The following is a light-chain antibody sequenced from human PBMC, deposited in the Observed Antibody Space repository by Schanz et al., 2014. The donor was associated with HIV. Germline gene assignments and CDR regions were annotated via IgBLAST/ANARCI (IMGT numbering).Light chain of an antibody. CDR3: SSYTSSSTWV. CDR1: SSDVGSYNL. J-gene: IGLJ3*02. CDR2: EVS. V-gene: IGLV2-14*02. Sequence: QSALTQPASVSGSPGQSITISCTGTSSDVGSYNLVSWYQQHPGKAPKLMIYEVSKRPSGVSNRFSGSKSGNTASLTISGLRAEDEADYYCSSYTSSSTWVFGGGTKLTVL.